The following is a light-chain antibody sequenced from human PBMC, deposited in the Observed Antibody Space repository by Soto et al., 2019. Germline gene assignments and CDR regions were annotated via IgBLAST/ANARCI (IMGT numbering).Light chain of an antibody. J-gene: IGKJ1*01. V-gene: IGKV3-20*01. CDR2: GAS. CDR1: QGVSSTY. Sequence: EIVLTQSPGTLSLSQGEKPTLSSRASQGVSSTYLAWYQQKPGQPPRLLIYGASSRATGIPDRFSGSGSGTDFTLTISRLEPEDFAVYYCQQYGSSPQTFGQGTKVEIK. CDR3: QQYGSSPQT.